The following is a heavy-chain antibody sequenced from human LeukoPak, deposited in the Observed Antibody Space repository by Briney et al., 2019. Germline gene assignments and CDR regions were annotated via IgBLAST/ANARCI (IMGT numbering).Heavy chain of an antibody. J-gene: IGHJ4*02. CDR1: GFTFSDCS. CDR3: ARVAAAKCYFDY. D-gene: IGHD6-13*01. Sequence: GGSLRLSCAASGFTFSDCSMNWVRQAPGKGLEWVSSISSSSSYIYYADSVKGRFTISRDNAKNSLYLQMNSLRAEDTAVYYCARVAAAKCYFDYWGQGTLVTVSS. V-gene: IGHV3-21*01. CDR2: ISSSSSYI.